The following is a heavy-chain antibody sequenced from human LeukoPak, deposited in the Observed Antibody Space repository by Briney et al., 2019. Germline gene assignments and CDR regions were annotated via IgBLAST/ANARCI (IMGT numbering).Heavy chain of an antibody. D-gene: IGHD2-15*01. V-gene: IGHV4-59*01. J-gene: IGHJ3*02. CDR1: GGSISNYY. Sequence: SETLSLTCTVSGGSISNYYWSWIRQPPGKGLEWIGYIYYSGSTNYNPSLKSRVTISVDTSKNQFSLKLSSVTAADTAVYYCARGYCSGGSCSPWDAFDIWGQGTMVTVSS. CDR2: IYYSGST. CDR3: ARGYCSGGSCSPWDAFDI.